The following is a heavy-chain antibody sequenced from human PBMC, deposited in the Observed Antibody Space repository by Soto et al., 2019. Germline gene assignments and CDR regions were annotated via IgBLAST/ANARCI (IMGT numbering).Heavy chain of an antibody. V-gene: IGHV3-33*01. J-gene: IGHJ4*02. D-gene: IGHD6-13*01. CDR2: IWYDGSNK. CDR1: GFTFSSYG. Sequence: PGGSLRLSCAASGFTFSSYGMHWVRQAPGKGLEWVAVIWYDGSNKYYADSVKGRFTISRDNSKNTLYLQMNSLRAEDTAVYYCATARRIYSSSWENFDYWGQGNLVTVXS. CDR3: ATARRIYSSSWENFDY.